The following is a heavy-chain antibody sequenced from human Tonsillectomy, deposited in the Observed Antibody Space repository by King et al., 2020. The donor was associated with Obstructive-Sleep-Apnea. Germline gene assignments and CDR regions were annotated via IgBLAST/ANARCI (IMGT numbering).Heavy chain of an antibody. CDR3: AKGSATNSYLLPDY. Sequence: VQLVESGGGVVQAGKSLRLSCVASGFTFSTYGMHWLSQAPGKGLERVAVRSSDGSNEYSADSVKGRFPISRENSKNTLYLQMNSLRTEDTAVYYCAKGSATNSYLLPDYWGQGTLVIVSS. CDR2: RSSDGSNE. CDR1: GFTFSTYG. J-gene: IGHJ4*01. V-gene: IGHV3-30*18. D-gene: IGHD2/OR15-2a*01.